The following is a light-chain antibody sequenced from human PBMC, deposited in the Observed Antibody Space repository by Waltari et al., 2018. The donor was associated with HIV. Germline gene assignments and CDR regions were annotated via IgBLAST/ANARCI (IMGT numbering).Light chain of an antibody. J-gene: IGKJ3*01. Sequence: AIQLTQSPSSLSASVGDRVTITCQASQGISSALAWYQQKPVKDPKHLIYDASSLESGVPSRCSGSGSVTDFTLTISSLQPEDFATYCCQQFNSYPFTFGPGTKVDIK. CDR2: DAS. V-gene: IGKV1-13*02. CDR3: QQFNSYPFT. CDR1: QGISSA.